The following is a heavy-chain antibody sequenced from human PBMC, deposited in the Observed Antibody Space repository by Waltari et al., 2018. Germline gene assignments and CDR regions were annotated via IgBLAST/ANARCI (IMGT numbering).Heavy chain of an antibody. V-gene: IGHV4-34*01. CDR1: GGSFSGYY. CDR3: ARTAAEYWFDP. D-gene: IGHD6-13*01. CDR2: INHSGST. Sequence: QVQLQQWDAGLLKTSETLSLTCAVYGGSFSGYYWSWIRQPPGKGLEWIGEINHSGSTNYNPSLKSRVTISVDTSKNQFSLKLSSVTAADTAVYYCARTAAEYWFDPWGQGTLVTVSS. J-gene: IGHJ5*02.